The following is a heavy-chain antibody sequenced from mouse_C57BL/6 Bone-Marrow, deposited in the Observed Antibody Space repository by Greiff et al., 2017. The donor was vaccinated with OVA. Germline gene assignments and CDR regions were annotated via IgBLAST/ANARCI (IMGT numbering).Heavy chain of an antibody. Sequence: VQLQQPGAELVKPGASVKLSCKASGYTFTSYWMQWVKQRPGQGLEWIGEIDPSDSYTNYNQKFKGKATLTVDTSSSTAYMQLSSLTSEDSAVYYWAREDGSTFAYWGQGTLVTVSA. CDR2: IDPSDSYT. D-gene: IGHD1-1*01. CDR3: AREDGSTFAY. J-gene: IGHJ3*01. CDR1: GYTFTSYW. V-gene: IGHV1-50*01.